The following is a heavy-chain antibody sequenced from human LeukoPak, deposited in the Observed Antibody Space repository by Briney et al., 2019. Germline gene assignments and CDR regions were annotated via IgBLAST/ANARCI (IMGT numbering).Heavy chain of an antibody. J-gene: IGHJ4*02. CDR3: ARAAPMYDYGDYFDY. Sequence: GASVKVSRKASGYTFTSYYMHWVRQAPGQGLEWMGIINPSGGSTSYAQKFQGRVTMTRDMSTSTVYMELSSLRSEDTAVYYCARAAPMYDYGDYFDYWGQGTLVTVSS. CDR1: GYTFTSYY. CDR2: INPSGGST. D-gene: IGHD4-17*01. V-gene: IGHV1-46*01.